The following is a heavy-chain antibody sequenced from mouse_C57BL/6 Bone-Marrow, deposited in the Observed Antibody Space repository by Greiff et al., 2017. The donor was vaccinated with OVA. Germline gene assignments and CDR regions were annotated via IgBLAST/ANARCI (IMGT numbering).Heavy chain of an antibody. D-gene: IGHD1-2*01. Sequence: VQLVESGAELMKPGASVKLSCKATGYTFTGYWIEWVKQRPGHGLEWIGEILPGSGSTNYNEKFKGKATFTADTSSNTAYMQLSSLTTEDSAIYYCARRHHHYYEGYYAMDYWGQGTSVTVSS. CDR1: GYTFTGYW. J-gene: IGHJ4*01. CDR3: ARRHHHYYEGYYAMDY. V-gene: IGHV1-9*01. CDR2: ILPGSGST.